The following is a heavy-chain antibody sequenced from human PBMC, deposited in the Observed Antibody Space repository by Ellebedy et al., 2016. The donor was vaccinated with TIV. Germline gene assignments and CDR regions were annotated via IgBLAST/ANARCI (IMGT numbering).Heavy chain of an antibody. J-gene: IGHJ4*02. V-gene: IGHV3-48*04. CDR1: GFTFSSFT. CDR2: ISSSGSTI. D-gene: IGHD3-22*01. CDR3: ASGIYDSGGFALDY. Sequence: GESLKISCAASGFTFSSFTMNWVRQSPGKGLEWVSYISSSGSTIHYADSVKGRFTISRDNAKNSLYLQMNSLRAEDTAVYYCASGIYDSGGFALDYWGQGTLVTVSS.